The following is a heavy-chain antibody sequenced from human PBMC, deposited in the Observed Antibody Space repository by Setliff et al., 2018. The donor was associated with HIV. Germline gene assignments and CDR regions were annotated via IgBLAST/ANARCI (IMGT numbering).Heavy chain of an antibody. CDR1: GFTFSSYS. Sequence: LSCAASGFTFSSYSLNWVRQAPGKGLEWVSYISSSSSTVFYADPVKGRFTISRDDAKNSLFLQMNSLRAEDTAVYYCARDWLADGYSTKFAFDIWGQGTMVTVSS. D-gene: IGHD5-18*01. CDR3: ARDWLADGYSTKFAFDI. J-gene: IGHJ3*02. V-gene: IGHV3-48*01. CDR2: ISSSSSTV.